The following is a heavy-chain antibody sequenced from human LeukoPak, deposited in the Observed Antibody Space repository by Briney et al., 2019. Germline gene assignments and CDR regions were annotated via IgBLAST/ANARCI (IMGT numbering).Heavy chain of an antibody. Sequence: SETLSLTCTVSGYSISSGYYWGWIRQPPGKGLEWIGSIYHSGSTYYNPSLKSRVTISVDTSKNQFSLKLSSVTAADTAVYYCARARDSYGYVRFDYWGQGTLVTVSS. CDR2: IYHSGST. CDR3: ARARDSYGYVRFDY. J-gene: IGHJ4*02. V-gene: IGHV4-38-2*02. CDR1: GYSISSGYY. D-gene: IGHD5-18*01.